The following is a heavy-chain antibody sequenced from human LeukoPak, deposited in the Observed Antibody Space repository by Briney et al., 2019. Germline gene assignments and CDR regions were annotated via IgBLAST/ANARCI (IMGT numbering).Heavy chain of an antibody. V-gene: IGHV4-34*01. CDR2: INHSGST. Sequence: SETLSLTCAVYGGSSSVYYWSWIRHPPGKGQEWIGEINHSGSTTYNPSLKSRVTISVDTSKNQVSLKLSSVTAADTAVYYCARDGITMVRGVIARGWLDAWGQGTLVTVSS. J-gene: IGHJ5*02. CDR1: GGSSSVYY. CDR3: ARDGITMVRGVIARGWLDA. D-gene: IGHD3-10*01.